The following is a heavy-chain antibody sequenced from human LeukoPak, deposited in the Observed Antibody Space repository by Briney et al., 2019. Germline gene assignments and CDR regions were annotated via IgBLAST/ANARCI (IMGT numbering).Heavy chain of an antibody. CDR2: VKSKADGGAT. J-gene: IGHJ4*02. D-gene: IGHD3-22*01. V-gene: IGHV3-15*01. CDR3: TPTYYFDSSGYYSLYDF. Sequence: WVRQAPGKGLEWVGRVKSKADGGATDYAAPVKGRFTISRDDSKSTLYLQMSSLKTEDTAMYYCTPTYYFDSSGYYSLYDFWGQGTLVTVSS.